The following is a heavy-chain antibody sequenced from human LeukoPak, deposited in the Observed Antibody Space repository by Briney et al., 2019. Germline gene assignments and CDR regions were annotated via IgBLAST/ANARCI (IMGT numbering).Heavy chain of an antibody. D-gene: IGHD1-26*01. CDR1: GFSLSTSGVG. CDR2: VYWDDDN. CDR3: AHTYSGMYYVYFDF. J-gene: IGHJ4*02. V-gene: IGHV2-5*02. Sequence: ESGPTLVNPTQFLTLTCTFSGFSLSTSGVGVGWIRQPPGKALEWHALVYWDDDNRYSPSLRGRLTVTKDTSRNQVVLTMTNMDPVDTATYYCAHTYSGMYYVYFDFWGQGTPVTVSA.